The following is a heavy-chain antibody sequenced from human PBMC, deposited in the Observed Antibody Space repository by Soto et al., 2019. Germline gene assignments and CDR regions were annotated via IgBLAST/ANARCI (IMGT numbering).Heavy chain of an antibody. V-gene: IGHV3-30*18. Sequence: PGGSLILSCAASGFSLSNSGMHWVRQAPGEGLEWVAVISYDGNNKYYADSVKGRFTISRDNSKNTVYLEMNNLRAEDTAMYYCAKGGSGNYLTYYYYYGMDVWGQGTTVTVSS. J-gene: IGHJ6*02. D-gene: IGHD3-22*01. CDR3: AKGGSGNYLTYYYYYGMDV. CDR1: GFSLSNSG. CDR2: ISYDGNNK.